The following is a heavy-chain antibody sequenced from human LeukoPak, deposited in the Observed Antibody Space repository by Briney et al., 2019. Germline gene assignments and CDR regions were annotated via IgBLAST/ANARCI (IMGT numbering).Heavy chain of an antibody. J-gene: IGHJ4*02. CDR2: IKSDGSRI. V-gene: IGHV3-74*03. D-gene: IGHD4/OR15-4a*01. CDR1: GFTFGDYW. Sequence: GGSLRLSCAASGFTFGDYWMQWVRQAPGKGLVWVSRIKSDGSRITYADSVKGRFTISRDNTKSTLYLQMNSLREEDTAVYYCTRESGGASAGHDYWGQGTLVAVSS. CDR3: TRESGGASAGHDY.